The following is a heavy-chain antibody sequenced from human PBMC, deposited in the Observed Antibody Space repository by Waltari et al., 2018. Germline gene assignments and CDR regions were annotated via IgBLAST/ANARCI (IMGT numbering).Heavy chain of an antibody. CDR3: AGSPGVGATFWVDP. CDR1: GGTFSSHA. J-gene: IGHJ5*02. CDR2: IIPIFVTA. D-gene: IGHD1-26*01. Sequence: QVQLVQSGAEVKKPGSSVKVSCKASGGTFSSHAISWVRQAPGQGLEWMGGIIPIFVTASYAQKSQARVTITTDDSTSTAYMELSSLRSEDTAVYYCAGSPGVGATFWVDPWGQGTLVTVSS. V-gene: IGHV1-69*05.